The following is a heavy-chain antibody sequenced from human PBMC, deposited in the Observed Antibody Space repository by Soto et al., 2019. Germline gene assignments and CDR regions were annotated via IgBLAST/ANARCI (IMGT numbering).Heavy chain of an antibody. CDR1: GGTFSSYT. D-gene: IGHD3-3*01. J-gene: IGHJ6*03. CDR3: AMAPPLLWSGYILYMEDYYYFMDV. V-gene: IGHV1-69*02. CDR2: IIPILGIA. Sequence: QVQLVQSGAEVKKPGSSVKVSCKASGGTFSSYTISWVRQAPGQGLEWMGRIIPILGIANYAQKFQGRFTITADKSTSTAYMELSSLRAEDTAVYYCAMAPPLLWSGYILYMEDYYYFMDVWGKGTTVTVSS.